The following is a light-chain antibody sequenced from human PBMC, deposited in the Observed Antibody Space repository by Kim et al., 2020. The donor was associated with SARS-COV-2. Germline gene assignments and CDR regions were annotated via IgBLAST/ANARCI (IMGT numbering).Light chain of an antibody. CDR1: HDIKKF. CDR3: LQYDLLPYT. CDR2: DAD. J-gene: IGKJ2*01. V-gene: IGKV1-33*01. Sequence: DIQMTQSPSSLSAAAGETVTITCQASHDIKKFLSWFHQKSGKPPKLLISDADRLQTGVPPRFSGSGSGTHFSLTIKTLLPEDIGTYVCLQYDLLPYTFGQGTKLGI.